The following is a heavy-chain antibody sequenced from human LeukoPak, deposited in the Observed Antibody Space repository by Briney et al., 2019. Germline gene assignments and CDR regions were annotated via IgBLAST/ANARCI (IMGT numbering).Heavy chain of an antibody. D-gene: IGHD6-19*01. Sequence: VPLGGSLRLSCSASGFSFDNSGMHWVRQAPGKGLDYISSINKIGTTTYYADSVKGRFTISRDNSKNTLYLQMSSLRPEDTALYYCVKYRGNSGWSPFAFWGQGTLVTVSS. CDR2: INKIGTTT. V-gene: IGHV3-64D*06. CDR1: GFSFDNSG. CDR3: VKYRGNSGWSPFAF. J-gene: IGHJ4*02.